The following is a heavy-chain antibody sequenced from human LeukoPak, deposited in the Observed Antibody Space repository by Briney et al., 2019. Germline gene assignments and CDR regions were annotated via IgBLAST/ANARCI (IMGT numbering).Heavy chain of an antibody. J-gene: IGHJ3*02. CDR2: IIPIFGTA. Sequence: ASVKVSCKASGGTFSSYAISWVRQAPGQGLEWMGRIIPIFGTANYAQKFQGRVTITTDESTSTAYMELSSLRSEDTAVYYCASGSYGSGAFDIWGQGTMVTVPS. V-gene: IGHV1-69*05. CDR1: GGTFSSYA. D-gene: IGHD1-26*01. CDR3: ASGSYGSGAFDI.